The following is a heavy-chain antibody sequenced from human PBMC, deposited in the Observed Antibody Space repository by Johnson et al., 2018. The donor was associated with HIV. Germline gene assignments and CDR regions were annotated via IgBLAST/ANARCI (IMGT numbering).Heavy chain of an antibody. CDR3: ATSPQIVVVTSVHDAFDI. V-gene: IGHV3-30-3*01. D-gene: IGHD2-21*02. CDR2: ISYDGINK. Sequence: QVQLVESGGGVVQPGRSLRLSCAATGFTFNSYAMHWVRQAPGKGLEWVAVISYDGINKYYADSVKGRFTISRDNAKNSLYLQMNSLRAEDTAVYFCATSPQIVVVTSVHDAFDIWGQGTRVIVSS. J-gene: IGHJ3*02. CDR1: GFTFNSYA.